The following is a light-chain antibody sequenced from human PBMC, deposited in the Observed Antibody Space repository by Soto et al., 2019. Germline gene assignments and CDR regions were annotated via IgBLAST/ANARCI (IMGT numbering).Light chain of an antibody. CDR3: CSYAGGFTYV. CDR2: DTY. J-gene: IGLJ1*01. Sequence: QSALTQPASVSGSPGQSITISCTGTSSDVGNYNLVSWYQQHPGKAPKFLIYDTYKRPSGVSNRFSGSKSGNTASLTISGLQPEDEADYYCCSYAGGFTYVFGTGTKVTVL. V-gene: IGLV2-23*01. CDR1: SSDVGNYNL.